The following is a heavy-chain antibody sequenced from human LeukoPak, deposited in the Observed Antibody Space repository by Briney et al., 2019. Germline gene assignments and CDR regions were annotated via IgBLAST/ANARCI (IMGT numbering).Heavy chain of an antibody. Sequence: GGSLRLSCAASGFTFSSYAMSWVRQAPGKGLEWVSGINTSGGSIDYADSVEGRFTISRDNSKNTLYLQMNGLRAEDTAVYYCAKDAEATTYYFDHWGQGTLVTVSS. CDR3: AKDAEATTYYFDH. J-gene: IGHJ4*02. CDR2: INTSGGSI. CDR1: GFTFSSYA. V-gene: IGHV3-23*01. D-gene: IGHD5-12*01.